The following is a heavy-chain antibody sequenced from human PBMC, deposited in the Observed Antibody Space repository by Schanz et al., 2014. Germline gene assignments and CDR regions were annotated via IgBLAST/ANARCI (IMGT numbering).Heavy chain of an antibody. J-gene: IGHJ2*01. V-gene: IGHV3-23*04. CDR3: ATVGSETYSIYWYFDL. CDR1: GFNFITFA. CDR2: ITDSGGST. D-gene: IGHD3-10*01. Sequence: EVHLVESGGGLVQPGGSLRLSCAASGFNFITFAMSWVRQAPGKGPEWVSAITDSGGSTYYADSVKGRFTISRDNSKNMLYLQMNRLRTEDTAVYYCATVGSETYSIYWYFDLWGRGTLVTVSS.